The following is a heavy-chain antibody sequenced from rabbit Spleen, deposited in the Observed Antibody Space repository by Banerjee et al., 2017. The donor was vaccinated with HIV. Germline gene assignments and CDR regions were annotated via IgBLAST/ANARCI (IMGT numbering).Heavy chain of an antibody. CDR1: GVSFSANSY. Sequence: QSLEESGGDLVKPGASLTLTCIASGVSFSANSYMCWVRQAPGKGLEWVVCIDAGSSGFSYFASWAKGRFTIAITSSTTVTLQMTSLTAADTATYFCARDTGSSFSSYGMDLWAQGPSSPS. V-gene: IGHV1S40*01. CDR3: ARDTGSSFSSYGMDL. J-gene: IGHJ6*01. D-gene: IGHD8-1*01. CDR2: IDAGSSGFS.